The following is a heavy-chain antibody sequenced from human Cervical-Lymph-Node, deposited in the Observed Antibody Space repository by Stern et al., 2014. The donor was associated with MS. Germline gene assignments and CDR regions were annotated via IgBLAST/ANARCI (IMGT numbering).Heavy chain of an antibody. CDR2: INTFGST. V-gene: IGHV4-4*07. CDR1: GGSISSYY. J-gene: IGHJ6*02. D-gene: IGHD3-10*01. Sequence: QLQESGPGKVKPSETLSLTCSVSGGSISSYYCSWVRQPAGKGLEWIGRINTFGSTNFNPSLRSRLTMSVDTSKTQFSLKLKSVTAADTAVYYCARGVLGFGEFPYGMDVWGQGTTVTVSS. CDR3: ARGVLGFGEFPYGMDV.